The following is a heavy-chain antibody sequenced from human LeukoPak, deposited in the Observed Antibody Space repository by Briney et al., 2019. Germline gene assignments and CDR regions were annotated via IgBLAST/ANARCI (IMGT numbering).Heavy chain of an antibody. Sequence: GESLKISCKGSGDRFISYWIGWVRQMPGKGLEWMGIIYPGDSDTRYSPSFQGQVTISADKSISTAYLQWSSLKASDTAMCYCARIGLRSPLDYWGQGPLVTVSS. J-gene: IGHJ4*02. CDR2: IYPGDSDT. V-gene: IGHV5-51*01. CDR3: ARIGLRSPLDY. CDR1: GDRFISYW. D-gene: IGHD6-13*01.